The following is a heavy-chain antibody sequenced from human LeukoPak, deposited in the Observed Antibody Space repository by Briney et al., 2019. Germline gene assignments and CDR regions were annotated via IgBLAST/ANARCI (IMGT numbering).Heavy chain of an antibody. V-gene: IGHV3-9*01. CDR3: AKVRNKYGGAFDY. Sequence: PGRSLRLSCAASGFSFDDYAMHWVRQAPGKGLEWVSGISWNRDTIGYADSVKGRFTISRDNAKNSLYLQMNSLRAEGTALYYCAKVRNKYGGAFDYWGQGTLVTVSS. CDR2: ISWNRDTI. CDR1: GFSFDDYA. J-gene: IGHJ4*02. D-gene: IGHD4-23*01.